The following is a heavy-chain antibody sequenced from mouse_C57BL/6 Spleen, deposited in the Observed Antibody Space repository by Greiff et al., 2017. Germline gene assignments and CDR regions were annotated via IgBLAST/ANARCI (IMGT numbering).Heavy chain of an antibody. Sequence: VQLQQSGAELVRPGTSVKVSCKASGYAFTNYLIEWVKQRPGQGLEWIGVINPGSGGTNYNEKFKGKATLTADKSSSTAYMQLSSLTSEDSAVYFCAREGGYDVFDYWGQGTTLTVSS. V-gene: IGHV1-54*01. D-gene: IGHD2-2*01. CDR2: INPGSGGT. J-gene: IGHJ2*01. CDR3: AREGGYDVFDY. CDR1: GYAFTNYL.